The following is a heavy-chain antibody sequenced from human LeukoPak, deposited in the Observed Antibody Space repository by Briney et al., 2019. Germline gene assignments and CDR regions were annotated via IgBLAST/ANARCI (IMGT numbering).Heavy chain of an antibody. CDR1: GDSISRYY. CDR2: IYYSGST. Sequence: SETLSLTCTVSGDSISRYYWSWIRQPPGKGLEWIGYIYYSGSTNYNPSLKSRVTISVDTSKNQFSLKLSSVTAADTAVYYCARGLGGSDWGQGTLVTVSS. CDR3: ARGLGGSD. V-gene: IGHV4-59*01. D-gene: IGHD1-26*01. J-gene: IGHJ4*02.